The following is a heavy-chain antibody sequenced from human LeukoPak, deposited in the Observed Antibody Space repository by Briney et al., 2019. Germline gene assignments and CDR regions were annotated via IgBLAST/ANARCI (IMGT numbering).Heavy chain of an antibody. J-gene: IGHJ4*02. CDR1: GFNFRTHG. Sequence: GGSLRLSCATSGFNFRTHGMHWVRQAPGKGLEWVAVIWDDGSEKYYAGFVEGRFAISRVNSKNTLYLQMNSLRTVDTAVYYCATSYSTGWSRGYFDYWGQGTLVTVSS. V-gene: IGHV3-33*01. CDR2: IWDDGSEK. D-gene: IGHD6-19*01. CDR3: ATSYSTGWSRGYFDY.